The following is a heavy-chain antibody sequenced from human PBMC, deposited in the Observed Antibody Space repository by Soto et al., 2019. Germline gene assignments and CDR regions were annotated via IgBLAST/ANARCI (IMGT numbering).Heavy chain of an antibody. J-gene: IGHJ6*03. CDR3: ARAIFGGYYYYYMDV. CDR2: IYYSGST. V-gene: IGHV4-39*01. Sequence: SETLSLTCTVSGGSISSSSHYWGWIRQPPGKGLEWIGSIYYSGSTYYNPSLKSRVTISVDTSKNQFSLKLSSVTAADTAVYYCARAIFGGYYYYYMDVWGKGTTVTVSS. CDR1: GGSISSSSHY. D-gene: IGHD3-16*01.